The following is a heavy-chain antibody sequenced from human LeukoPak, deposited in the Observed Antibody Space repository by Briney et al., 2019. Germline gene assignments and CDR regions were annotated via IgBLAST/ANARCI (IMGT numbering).Heavy chain of an antibody. J-gene: IGHJ4*02. V-gene: IGHV3-43*02. Sequence: PGGSLRLSCAASGFTFDDYAMHWVRQAPGKGLEWVSLISGDGGSTYCADSVKGRFTISRDNSKNSLYLQMNSLRTEDTALYYCAKRNQGGYCSGGSCYDDWGQGNLVTVSS. CDR3: AKRNQGGYCSGGSCYDD. CDR1: GFTFDDYA. CDR2: ISGDGGST. D-gene: IGHD2-15*01.